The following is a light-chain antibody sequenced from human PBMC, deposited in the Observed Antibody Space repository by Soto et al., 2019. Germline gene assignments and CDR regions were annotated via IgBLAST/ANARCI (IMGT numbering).Light chain of an antibody. Sequence: DIQMTQSPSSLSASVGDRVTITCQPSQDISNYLNWYQQKPGKAPKRLLYDASNLETGVPSRFSGSGSGTDFTFTISSLQPEDIATYYCQQYDNLPLTFGGGTKVEIK. CDR2: DAS. CDR3: QQYDNLPLT. V-gene: IGKV1-33*01. CDR1: QDISNY. J-gene: IGKJ4*01.